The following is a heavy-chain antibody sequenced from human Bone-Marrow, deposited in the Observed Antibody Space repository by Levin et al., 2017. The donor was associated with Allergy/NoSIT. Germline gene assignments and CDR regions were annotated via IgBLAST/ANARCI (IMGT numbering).Heavy chain of an antibody. J-gene: IGHJ4*02. Sequence: GESLKISCAASGFTVSSNYMSWVRQAPGKGLEWVSVIYSGGTTYYADSVKGRFTISRDNSKNTLYLQMNSLRADDTAVYYCARGGGGYSYGLGYWGQGTLVTVSS. D-gene: IGHD5-18*01. CDR1: GFTVSSNY. CDR3: ARGGGGYSYGLGY. V-gene: IGHV3-53*01. CDR2: IYSGGTT.